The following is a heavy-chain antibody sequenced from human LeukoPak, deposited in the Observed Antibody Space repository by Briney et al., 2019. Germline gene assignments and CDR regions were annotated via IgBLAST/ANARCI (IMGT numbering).Heavy chain of an antibody. CDR1: GFTFSSYS. V-gene: IGHV3-53*01. D-gene: IGHD5-18*01. Sequence: GGSLRLSCAASGFTFSSYSMNWVRQAPGKGLEWVSIIYSDGNTYYADSVKGRFTISRDTSKNTLYLQMNSLKAEDTAVYYCARGERYSYGYVYWGQGTLVTVSS. CDR3: ARGERYSYGYVY. J-gene: IGHJ4*02. CDR2: IYSDGNT.